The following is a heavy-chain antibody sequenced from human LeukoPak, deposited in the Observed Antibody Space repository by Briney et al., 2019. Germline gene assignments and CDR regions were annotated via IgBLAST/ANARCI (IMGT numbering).Heavy chain of an antibody. CDR1: GGSFSGYY. Sequence: SETLSLTCAVYGGSFSGYYWSWIRQPPGKGLEWIGEINHSGSTNYNPSPKSRVTISVDTSKNQFSLKLSSVTAADTAVYYCARAAIVVVPAAILEDPRSPGSSWFDPWGQGTLVTVSS. CDR3: ARAAIVVVPAAILEDPRSPGSSWFDP. D-gene: IGHD2-2*02. J-gene: IGHJ5*02. V-gene: IGHV4-34*01. CDR2: INHSGST.